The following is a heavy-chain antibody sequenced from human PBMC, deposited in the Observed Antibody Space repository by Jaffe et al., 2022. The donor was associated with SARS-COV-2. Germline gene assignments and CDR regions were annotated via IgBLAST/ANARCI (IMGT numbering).Heavy chain of an antibody. D-gene: IGHD6-25*01. CDR1: GFTFSSYG. V-gene: IGHV3-30*18. CDR2: ISYDGSNK. CDR3: AKEADTYFDY. Sequence: QVQLVESGGGVVQPGRSLRLSCAASGFTFSSYGMHWVRQAPGKGLEWVAVISYDGSNKYYADSVKGRFTISRDNSKNTLYLQMNSLRAEDTAVYYCAKEADTYFDYWGQGTLVTVSS. J-gene: IGHJ4*02.